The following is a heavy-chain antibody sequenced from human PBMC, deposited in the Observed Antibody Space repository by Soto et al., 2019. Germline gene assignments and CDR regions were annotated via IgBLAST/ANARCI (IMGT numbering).Heavy chain of an antibody. V-gene: IGHV3-48*02. CDR2: ISSSSSTI. CDR1: GFTFSSYS. Sequence: PGGSLRLSCAASGFTFSSYSMNWVRQAPGKGLEWVSYISSSSSTIYYADSVKGRFTISRDNAKNSLYLQMNSLRDEDTAVYYCARDGVRVAVAGPFDYWGQGTLVTVSS. J-gene: IGHJ4*02. CDR3: ARDGVRVAVAGPFDY. D-gene: IGHD6-19*01.